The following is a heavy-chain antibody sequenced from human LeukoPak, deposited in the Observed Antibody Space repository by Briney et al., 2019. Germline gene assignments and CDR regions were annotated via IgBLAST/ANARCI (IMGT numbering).Heavy chain of an antibody. CDR3: ARSSEIFGAVILFDY. V-gene: IGHV3-66*01. CDR1: GFTVNSKY. D-gene: IGHD3-3*01. Sequence: PGGSLRLSCAASGFTVNSKYMSWVRQAPGKGLEWVSIIYSGGSTYYADSVKGRFTISRDNSKNTLYFQMNSLRAEDTAVYYCARSSEIFGAVILFDYWGQGTLVTVSS. J-gene: IGHJ4*02. CDR2: IYSGGST.